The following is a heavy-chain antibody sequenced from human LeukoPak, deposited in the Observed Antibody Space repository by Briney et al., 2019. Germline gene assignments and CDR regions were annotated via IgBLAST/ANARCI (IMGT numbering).Heavy chain of an antibody. CDR2: ISGSGGTT. D-gene: IGHD2-2*01. CDR3: AKAHCSSTSCSRADN. Sequence: GGSLRLSCAASGFTFSSNAMAWVRQAPGKGLEWVSAISGSGGTTFSADSVKGRFTISRVHSKNTLYLQMNSLRADDTAVYYCAKAHCSSTSCSRADNWGQGTLVTVSS. V-gene: IGHV3-23*01. CDR1: GFTFSSNA. J-gene: IGHJ4*02.